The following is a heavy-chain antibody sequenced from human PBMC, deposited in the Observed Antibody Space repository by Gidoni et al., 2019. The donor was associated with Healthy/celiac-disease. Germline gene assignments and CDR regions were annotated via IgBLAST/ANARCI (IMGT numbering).Heavy chain of an antibody. CDR3: TRGGPPDGLYYYDSSGSYYFDY. V-gene: IGHV3-49*04. CDR2: IRSKAYGGTT. J-gene: IGHJ4*02. Sequence: EVQLVESGGGLVQPGRSLRLSCTASGFTFGDYAMSWVRQAPGKGLEWVGFIRSKAYGGTTEYAASVKGRFTISRDDSKSIAYLQMNSLKTEDTAVYYCTRGGPPDGLYYYDSSGSYYFDYWGQGTLVTVSS. D-gene: IGHD3-22*01. CDR1: GFTFGDYA.